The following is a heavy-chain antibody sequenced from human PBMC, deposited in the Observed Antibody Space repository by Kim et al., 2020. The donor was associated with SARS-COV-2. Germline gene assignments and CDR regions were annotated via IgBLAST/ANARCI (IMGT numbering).Heavy chain of an antibody. CDR1: GFTVSASY. Sequence: GGSLRLSCAASGFTVSASYLSWVRRAPGKGPEWVSILRRDGTTHYADSVKGRRTISRDNSKNTLYLQLNSLIADDTAIYYCAREGDYYFDDWGPGTLVTV. V-gene: IGHV3-53*01. CDR3: AREGDYYFDD. J-gene: IGHJ4*02. CDR2: LRRDGTT.